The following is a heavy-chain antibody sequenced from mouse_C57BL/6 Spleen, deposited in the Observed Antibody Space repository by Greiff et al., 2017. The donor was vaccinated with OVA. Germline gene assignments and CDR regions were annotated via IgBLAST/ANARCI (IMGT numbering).Heavy chain of an antibody. V-gene: IGHV1-55*01. J-gene: IGHJ3*01. CDR1: GYTFTSYW. CDR2: ICRGSGST. Sequence: VQLQQPGAELVKPGASVKLSCKASGYTFTSYWITWVKQSPGQGLEWIGDICRGSGSTDYNEKFKSKATLTVDTSTSTAYMQLSSLTSEDSAVYYCARGWDYDGAYWGQGTLVTVSA. CDR3: ARGWDYDGAY. D-gene: IGHD2-4*01.